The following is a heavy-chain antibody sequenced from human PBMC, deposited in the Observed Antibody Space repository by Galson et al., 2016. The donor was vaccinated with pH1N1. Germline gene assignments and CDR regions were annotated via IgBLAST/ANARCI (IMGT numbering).Heavy chain of an antibody. CDR3: AREGGECDGEGCYGMDV. CDR1: GFAFRNYG. CDR2: IWYDGNKR. V-gene: IGHV3-33*01. D-gene: IGHD2-21*01. Sequence: SLRLSCAASGFAFRNYGMHWVRQAPGKGLEWVALIWYDGNKRNYADSVKGRFTISRDNSKNTVFLQMISLRAEDTAVYYCAREGGECDGEGCYGMDVWGPGTTVTVSS. J-gene: IGHJ6*02.